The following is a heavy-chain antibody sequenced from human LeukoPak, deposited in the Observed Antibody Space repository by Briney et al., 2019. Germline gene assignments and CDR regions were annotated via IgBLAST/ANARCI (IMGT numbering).Heavy chain of an antibody. J-gene: IGHJ4*02. CDR1: GGSFSGYY. Sequence: SETLSLTCAVYGGSFSGYYWSWIRQPPGKGLEWIGEINHSGSTNYNPSLKSRVTISVDTPKNQFSLKLSSVTAADTAVYYCARVGYDSSGYQLDYWGQGTLVTVSS. V-gene: IGHV4-34*01. CDR3: ARVGYDSSGYQLDY. D-gene: IGHD3-22*01. CDR2: INHSGST.